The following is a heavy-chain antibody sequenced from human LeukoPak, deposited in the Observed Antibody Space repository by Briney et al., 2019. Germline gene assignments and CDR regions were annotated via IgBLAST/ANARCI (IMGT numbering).Heavy chain of an antibody. D-gene: IGHD3-22*01. J-gene: IGHJ4*02. CDR2: IYYSGST. Sequence: MTSETLSLPCTVSGGSISSSSYYWGWIRQPPGKGLEWIGSIYYSGSTYYNPSLKSRVTISVDTPKNQFSLKLSSVTAADTAVYYCASLHHLYYYDSSGYYPWVFDYWGQGTLVTVSS. CDR1: GGSISSSSYY. CDR3: ASLHHLYYYDSSGYYPWVFDY. V-gene: IGHV4-39*07.